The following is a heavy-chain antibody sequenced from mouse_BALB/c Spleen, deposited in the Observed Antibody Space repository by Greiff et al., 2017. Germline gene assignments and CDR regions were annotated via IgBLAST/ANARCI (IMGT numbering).Heavy chain of an antibody. J-gene: IGHJ4*01. D-gene: IGHD1-1*01. CDR1: GFSLTSYG. CDR3: ASESSYYYGSSPGAMDY. CDR2: IWSGGST. V-gene: IGHV2-2*02. Sequence: VQLQQSGPGLVQPSQSLSITCTVSGFSLTSYGVHWVRQSPGKGLEWLGVIWSGGSTDYNAAFISRLSISKDNSKSQVFFKMNSLQANDTAIYYCASESSYYYGSSPGAMDYWGQGTSVTVSS.